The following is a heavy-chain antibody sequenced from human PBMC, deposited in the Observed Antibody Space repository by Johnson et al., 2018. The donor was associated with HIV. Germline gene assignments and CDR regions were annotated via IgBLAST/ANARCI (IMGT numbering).Heavy chain of an antibody. Sequence: QVQLLESGGGGVQPGKSLRLSCAASGFTFSNYGMHWVRQAPGKGLEWVAVISYDGSAKYYADSVKGRFTITRDNSKSTLYLQMNSLRTEDTAVYYCARDWDYSGAFDIWGQGTMVTVSS. CDR3: ARDWDYSGAFDI. J-gene: IGHJ3*02. CDR1: GFTFSNYG. CDR2: ISYDGSAK. V-gene: IGHV3-30*03. D-gene: IGHD3-10*01.